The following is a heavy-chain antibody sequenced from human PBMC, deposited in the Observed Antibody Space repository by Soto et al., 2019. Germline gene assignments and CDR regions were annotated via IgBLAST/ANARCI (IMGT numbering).Heavy chain of an antibody. CDR1: GGSISSYY. V-gene: IGHV4-59*01. CDR3: ARWPVAGFYLYYFDY. J-gene: IGHJ4*02. CDR2: IYYSGST. Sequence: FDTLSLTCTVSGGSISSYYWSWIRQPPGKGLEWIGYIYYSGSTNYNPSLKSRVTISVDTSKNQFSLKLSSVTAADTAVYYCARWPVAGFYLYYFDYCGQGNLV. D-gene: IGHD6-19*01.